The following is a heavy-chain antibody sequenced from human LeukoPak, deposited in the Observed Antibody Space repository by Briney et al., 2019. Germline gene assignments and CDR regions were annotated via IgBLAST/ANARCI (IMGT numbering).Heavy chain of an antibody. V-gene: IGHV4-30-4*01. CDR1: GGSFSDHY. Sequence: SETLSLTCVVHGGSFSDHYWSWIRQPPGKGLEWIGYIYYSGSTYYNPSLKSRVTISVDTSKNQFSLKLSSVTAADTAVYYCAREATVTTGFDYWGQGTLVTVSS. CDR3: AREATVTTGFDY. J-gene: IGHJ4*02. CDR2: IYYSGST. D-gene: IGHD4-17*01.